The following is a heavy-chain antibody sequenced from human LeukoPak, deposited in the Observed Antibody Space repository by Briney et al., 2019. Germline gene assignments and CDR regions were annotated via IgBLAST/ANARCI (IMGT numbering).Heavy chain of an antibody. CDR3: ARGLGDPRAVRNYYYYGMDV. D-gene: IGHD4-17*01. CDR1: GGSISSSSYY. CDR2: IYYSGST. V-gene: IGHV4-39*07. Sequence: SETLSLTCTVSGGSISSSSYYWGWIRQPPGKGLEWIGSIYYSGSTYYNPSHKSRVTISVDTSKNQFSLKLSSVTAADTAVYYCARGLGDPRAVRNYYYYGMDVWGQGTTVTVSS. J-gene: IGHJ6*02.